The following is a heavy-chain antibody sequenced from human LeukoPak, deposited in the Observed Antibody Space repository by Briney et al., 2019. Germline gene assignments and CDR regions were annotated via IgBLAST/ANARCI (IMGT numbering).Heavy chain of an antibody. CDR3: ARQGGATSFRSY. V-gene: IGHV3-66*04. Sequence: GRSLRLSCAASGFTFSSYAMHWVRQAPGKGLEWVSVIYSGGSTYYADSVKGRFTISRDNSKNTLYLQMNSLRAEDTAVYYCARQGGATSFRSYWGQGTLVTVSS. D-gene: IGHD1-26*01. J-gene: IGHJ4*02. CDR2: IYSGGST. CDR1: GFTFSSYA.